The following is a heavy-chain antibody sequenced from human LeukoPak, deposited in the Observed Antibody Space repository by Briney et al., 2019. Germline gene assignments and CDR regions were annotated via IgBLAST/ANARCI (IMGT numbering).Heavy chain of an antibody. J-gene: IGHJ4*02. V-gene: IGHV3-48*01. CDR3: ARGTWFGELSSHIDY. Sequence: GGSLRLSCAASGFTFRSYAMNWVRQAPGKGLEWVSYISTSSNTIYYADSMKGRFTISRDKAKNSLYLQMNSLRAEDTAVYYCARGTWFGELSSHIDYWGQGTLVTVSS. CDR1: GFTFRSYA. D-gene: IGHD3-10*01. CDR2: ISTSSNTI.